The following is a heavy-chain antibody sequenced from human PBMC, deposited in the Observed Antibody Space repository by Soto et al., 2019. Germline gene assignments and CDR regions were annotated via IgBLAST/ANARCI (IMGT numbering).Heavy chain of an antibody. CDR1: GLIFSSYA. Sequence: GGSLRLSCAASGLIFSSYAINWVRQAPGKGLEWISAISGDGSYTKYADSVKGRFTISRDNSRNTVYLQMNSLRAEDTAVYACVKDDCSRTMCPGAHWGQGTLVTVSS. J-gene: IGHJ4*02. CDR3: VKDDCSRTMCPGAH. V-gene: IGHV3-23*01. D-gene: IGHD2-2*01. CDR2: ISGDGSYT.